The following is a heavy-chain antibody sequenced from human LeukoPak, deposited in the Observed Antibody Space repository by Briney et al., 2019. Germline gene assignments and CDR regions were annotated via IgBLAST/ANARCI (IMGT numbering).Heavy chain of an antibody. V-gene: IGHV4-59*07. Sequence: PSDTLSLTCTVSGGSISSYYWSWIRQPPGKGLEWIGFVYYSGITSYNPSLKSRVTISVDTSKNHFSLKLTSVTAADTAVYYCVRRYNSGPYYFDYWGQETLVTVSS. D-gene: IGHD5-18*01. CDR3: VRRYNSGPYYFDY. CDR2: VYYSGIT. J-gene: IGHJ4*02. CDR1: GGSISSYY.